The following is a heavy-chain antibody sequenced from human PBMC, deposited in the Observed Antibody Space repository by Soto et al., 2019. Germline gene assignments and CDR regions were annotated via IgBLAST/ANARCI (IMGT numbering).Heavy chain of an antibody. J-gene: IGHJ5*02. CDR1: GVTFSSYT. V-gene: IGHV1-69*04. CDR3: AREALGHWFDP. Sequence: SVKVSCKASGVTFSSYTISWVRQAPGQGLEWMGRIIPILGIANYAQKFQGRVTITADKSTSTAYMELSSLRSEDTAVYYCAREALGHWFDPWGQGTLVTVSS. CDR2: IIPILGIA.